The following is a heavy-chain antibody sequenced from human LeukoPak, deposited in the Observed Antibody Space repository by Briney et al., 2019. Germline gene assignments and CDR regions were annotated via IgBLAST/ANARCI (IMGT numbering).Heavy chain of an antibody. Sequence: SVKVSCKASGGTFSSYAISWVRQAPGQGLEWMGRIIPIFGTANYAQKFQGRVTMTEDTSTDTAYMELSSLRSEDTAVYYCAAQYPYGDYALDYWGQGTLVTVSS. CDR2: IIPIFGTA. D-gene: IGHD4-17*01. J-gene: IGHJ4*02. CDR3: AAQYPYGDYALDY. V-gene: IGHV1-69*06. CDR1: GGTFSSYA.